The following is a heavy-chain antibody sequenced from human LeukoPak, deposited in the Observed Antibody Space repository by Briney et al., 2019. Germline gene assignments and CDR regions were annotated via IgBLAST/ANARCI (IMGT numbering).Heavy chain of an antibody. J-gene: IGHJ4*02. V-gene: IGHV1-18*01. D-gene: IGHD4-23*01. CDR1: GYTYTNYG. Sequence: ASAKVSCKASGYTYTNYGISWVRQAPGQGLEWMGWISPYNGNTHYAQKFQGRVTMTTDTSTSTVYMELRSLRSDDTAVYYCAGPGYGANFIHYWGQGTLVTVSS. CDR3: AGPGYGANFIHY. CDR2: ISPYNGNT.